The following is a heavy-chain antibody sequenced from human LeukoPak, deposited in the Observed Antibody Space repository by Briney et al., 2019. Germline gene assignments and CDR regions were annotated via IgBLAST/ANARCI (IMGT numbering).Heavy chain of an antibody. CDR1: GGSISGYY. J-gene: IGHJ4*02. CDR2: IYYSGNT. D-gene: IGHD3-22*01. CDR3: ARETLYYDSDGHSHYYFDS. V-gene: IGHV4-59*01. Sequence: PSETLSLTCSASGGSISGYYWRWIRQPPGKGLEWIGYIYYSGNTNYNPSLKSRVTISVDRSMTQFSLKVSSVTAADTAVYYCARETLYYDSDGHSHYYFDSWGQGALVTVSS.